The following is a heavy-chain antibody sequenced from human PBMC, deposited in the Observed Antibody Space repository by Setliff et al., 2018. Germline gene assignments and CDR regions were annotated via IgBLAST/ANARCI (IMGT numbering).Heavy chain of an antibody. V-gene: IGHV4-4*07. CDR2: IYTSGST. J-gene: IGHJ6*03. Sequence: SETLSLTCTVSGGSISSYYWSWIRQTAGKGLEWIGRIYTSGSTNYNPSLKSRVTMSVDTSKNQFSLKLSSVTAADTAVYYCARDRRGYSYGSLGYYYYYMDVWGKGTTVTVSS. CDR3: ARDRRGYSYGSLGYYYYYMDV. CDR1: GGSISSYY. D-gene: IGHD5-18*01.